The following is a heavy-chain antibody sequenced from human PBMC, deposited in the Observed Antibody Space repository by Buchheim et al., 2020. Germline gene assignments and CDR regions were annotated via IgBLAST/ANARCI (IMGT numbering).Heavy chain of an antibody. J-gene: IGHJ5*02. D-gene: IGHD2-15*01. CDR3: ARDRPIRSGGRCYGWFDH. CDR1: GFIFSNYS. Sequence: EVQLLESGGGLVQPGGSLRLSCAASGFIFSNYSMHWVRQAPGKGLVWVSRINCDGGSTCYADSVKGRFTISRDNAKTTLYLQMNSLRAEDTAVYYCARDRPIRSGGRCYGWFDHWGQGTL. V-gene: IGHV3-74*01. CDR2: INCDGGST.